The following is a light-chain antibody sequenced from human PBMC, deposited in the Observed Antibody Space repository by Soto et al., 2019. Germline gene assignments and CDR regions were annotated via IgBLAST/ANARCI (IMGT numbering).Light chain of an antibody. Sequence: PGERVTLSCRASQSVISSYLTWYQQKPGQAPRLLIYGASTRATGIPARFSGSGSGTDFTLTISGLQSEDFAVYYCQQYNNWPQTFGQGTKVDI. CDR1: QSVISSY. J-gene: IGKJ1*01. CDR3: QQYNNWPQT. V-gene: IGKV3-15*01. CDR2: GAS.